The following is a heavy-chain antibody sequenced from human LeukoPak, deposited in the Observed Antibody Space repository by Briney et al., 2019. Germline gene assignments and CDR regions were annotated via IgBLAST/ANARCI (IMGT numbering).Heavy chain of an antibody. CDR3: AILSYYYDSSGYPALDY. Sequence: GESLKISCKGSGYSFTSCWIGRVRQMPGKGLEWMGIIYPGDSDTRYSPSFQGQVTISADKSISTAYLQWSSLKASDTAMYYCAILSYYYDSSGYPALDYWGQGTLVTVSS. D-gene: IGHD3-22*01. J-gene: IGHJ4*02. V-gene: IGHV5-51*01. CDR1: GYSFTSCW. CDR2: IYPGDSDT.